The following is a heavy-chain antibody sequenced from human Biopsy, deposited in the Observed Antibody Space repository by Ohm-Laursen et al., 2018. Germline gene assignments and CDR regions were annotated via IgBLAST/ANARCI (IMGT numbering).Heavy chain of an antibody. CDR3: AIFEGYSDDNLDYEHYGMDV. CDR1: EFSFSRYD. J-gene: IGHJ6*02. CDR2: ISPSGGGT. Sequence: SVKVSCNGSEFSFSRYDMHWVRQAPGRGLEWMGIISPSGGGTMDTQKFQDRLTMTRDTSTSTVHMELKSLKSEDTAAYYCAIFEGYSDDNLDYEHYGMDVWGQGTTVTVSS. D-gene: IGHD1-26*01. V-gene: IGHV1-46*01.